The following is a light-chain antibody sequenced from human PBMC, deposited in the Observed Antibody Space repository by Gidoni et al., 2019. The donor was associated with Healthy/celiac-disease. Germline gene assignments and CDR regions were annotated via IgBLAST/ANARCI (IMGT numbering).Light chain of an antibody. J-gene: IGKJ4*01. CDR2: WAS. V-gene: IGKV4-1*01. CDR3: QQYYSTLALT. CDR1: QSVLYSSNNKNY. Sequence: DIVMTQSPDSLAVSLGERATIHCKSSQSVLYSSNNKNYLAWYQQKPGQPPKLLIYWASTRESGVPDRCSGSGSGTDYTLTISSLQAEDVAVYYCQQYYSTLALTFGGGTKVEIK.